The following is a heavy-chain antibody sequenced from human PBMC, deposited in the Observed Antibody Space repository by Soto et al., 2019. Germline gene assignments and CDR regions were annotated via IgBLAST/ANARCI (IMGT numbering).Heavy chain of an antibody. J-gene: IGHJ6*02. D-gene: IGHD6-13*01. CDR2: ISDDGSNK. V-gene: IGHV3-30*18. Sequence: GGSLRLSCAASGFRFSGYGMHWVRQAPGKGLEWLAAISDDGSNKYYGDSVKGRFTISRDNSKNTLYLQINSLRAEDTAVYYCAKSGSSWYYYYGMDVWGQGTTVTVSS. CDR3: AKSGSSWYYYYGMDV. CDR1: GFRFSGYG.